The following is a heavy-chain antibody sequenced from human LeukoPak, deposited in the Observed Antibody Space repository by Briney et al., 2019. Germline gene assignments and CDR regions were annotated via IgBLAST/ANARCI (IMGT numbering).Heavy chain of an antibody. D-gene: IGHD6-13*01. CDR1: GFTFNTYW. CDR2: INHSGST. V-gene: IGHV4-34*01. Sequence: PGGSLXLSCAASGFTFNTYWMHWVRHGPGKGLEWIGEINHSGSTNYNPSLKSRVTISVDTSKNQFSLKLSSVTAADTAVYYCARXYSSWYGWFDPWGQGTLVTVSS. CDR3: ARXYSSWYGWFDP. J-gene: IGHJ5*02.